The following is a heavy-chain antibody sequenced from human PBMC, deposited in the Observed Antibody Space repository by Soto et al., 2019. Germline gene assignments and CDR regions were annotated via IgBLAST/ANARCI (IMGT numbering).Heavy chain of an antibody. V-gene: IGHV4-31*02. J-gene: IGHJ2*01. Sequence: QEQLQESGPGLVKPSQTLSLTCTVSGGSISSGGYYWSWVRQHPERGLEWIGSIYYSGSTYYTPSLKSRVAITMDTSKNQFTLTLDFLSAADTAVYYCVMSSGGAYWYFDLWGRGTLVTVS. CDR1: GGSISSGGYY. CDR2: IYYSGST. CDR3: VMSSGGAYWYFDL. D-gene: IGHD2-15*01.